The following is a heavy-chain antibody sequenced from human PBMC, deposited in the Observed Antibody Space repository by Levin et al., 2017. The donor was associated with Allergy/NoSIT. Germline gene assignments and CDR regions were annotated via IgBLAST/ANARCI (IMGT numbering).Heavy chain of an antibody. Sequence: SGESLKISCAASGFTFSSYDMHWVRQATGKGLEWVSAIGTAGDTYYPGSAKGRFTISRENAKNSLYLQMNSLRAGDTAVYYCARGKAGYSYGGPFDYWGQGTLVTVSS. V-gene: IGHV3-13*01. CDR1: GFTFSSYD. CDR2: IGTAGDT. J-gene: IGHJ4*02. CDR3: ARGKAGYSYGGPFDY. D-gene: IGHD5-18*01.